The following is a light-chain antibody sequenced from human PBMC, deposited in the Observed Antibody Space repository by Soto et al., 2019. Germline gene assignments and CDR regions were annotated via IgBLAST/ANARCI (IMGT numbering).Light chain of an antibody. CDR1: QSVSSH. CDR2: GAS. J-gene: IGKJ2*01. Sequence: EIEMTQSPATLSVSPGERATLSCRASQSVSSHLAWYQHKPGQAPRLLIYGASTRATDIPARFSGSGSGTEFALTISSLQSEDSAVYYCQQYHNWPPYTFGQGTKLEIK. CDR3: QQYHNWPPYT. V-gene: IGKV3-15*01.